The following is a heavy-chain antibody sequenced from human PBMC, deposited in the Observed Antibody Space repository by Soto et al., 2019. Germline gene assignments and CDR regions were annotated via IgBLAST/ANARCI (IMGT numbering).Heavy chain of an antibody. Sequence: PSETLSLTCTVSGGSISSYYSSWIRQPPGKGLEWIGYIYYSGSTNYNPSPERRVTMSVDTSKNQLSLTLSSLTAADTAVYYCASGIEGATTAFDYWGQGTLVTVSS. CDR3: ASGIEGATTAFDY. CDR2: IYYSGST. D-gene: IGHD1-26*01. V-gene: IGHV4-59*01. J-gene: IGHJ4*02. CDR1: GGSISSYY.